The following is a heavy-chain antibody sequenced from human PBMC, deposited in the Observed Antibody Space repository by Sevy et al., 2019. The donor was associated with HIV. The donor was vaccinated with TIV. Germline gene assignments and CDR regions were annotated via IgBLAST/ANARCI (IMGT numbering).Heavy chain of an antibody. V-gene: IGHV3-7*01. Sequence: GGSLRLSCAASGFTFSSYWMSWVRQAPGKGLEWVANIKQDGSEKYYVDSVKGRFTISRDNAKNSLYLQMNGLRAEDTAVYYCARLLWFGELDARYGMDVWGQGTTVTVSS. J-gene: IGHJ6*02. CDR1: GFTFSSYW. D-gene: IGHD3-10*01. CDR2: IKQDGSEK. CDR3: ARLLWFGELDARYGMDV.